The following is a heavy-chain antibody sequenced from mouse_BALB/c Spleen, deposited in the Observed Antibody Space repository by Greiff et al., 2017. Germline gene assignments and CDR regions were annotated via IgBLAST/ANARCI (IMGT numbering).Heavy chain of an antibody. V-gene: IGHV5-17*02. CDR1: GLTFSSFG. Sequence: DVKLQESGGGLVQPGGSRKLSCAASGLTFSSFGMHWVRQAPEKGLEWVAYISSGSSTIYYADTVKGRFTISRDNPKNTLFLQMTSLRSEDTAMYYCATLGDYFDYWGQGTTLTVSS. CDR3: ATLGDYFDY. CDR2: ISSGSSTI. J-gene: IGHJ2*01.